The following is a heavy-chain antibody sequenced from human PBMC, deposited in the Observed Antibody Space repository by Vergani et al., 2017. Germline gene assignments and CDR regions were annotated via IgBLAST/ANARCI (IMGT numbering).Heavy chain of an antibody. J-gene: IGHJ4*02. Sequence: EVQLLESGGGLVQPGGSLRLSCAASGFTFSSYAMRWVRQAPGKGLEWVSAISGSGGSTYDADSVKGRLTISIDNSKNTLYLQMNSLRAEDTAVYYCAKAWDYYDSSVSTSFDCWSQGTLVTVSS. V-gene: IGHV3-23*01. CDR2: ISGSGGST. D-gene: IGHD3-22*01. CDR1: GFTFSSYA. CDR3: AKAWDYYDSSVSTSFDC.